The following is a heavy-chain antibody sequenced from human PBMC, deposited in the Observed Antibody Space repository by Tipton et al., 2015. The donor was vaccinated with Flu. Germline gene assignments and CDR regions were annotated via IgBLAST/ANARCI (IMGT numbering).Heavy chain of an antibody. CDR1: GYTFTGYY. D-gene: IGHD4-23*01. CDR2: INPNSGGT. Sequence: QLVQSGAEVKKPGASVKVSCKASGYTFTGYYMHWVRQAPGQGLEWMGRINPNSGGTNYAQKFQGRVTMTRDTSISTAYMELSRLRSDDTAVYYCARDPNPTMMVTPAPFDYWGQGTLVTVSS. V-gene: IGHV1-2*06. J-gene: IGHJ4*02. CDR3: ARDPNPTMMVTPAPFDY.